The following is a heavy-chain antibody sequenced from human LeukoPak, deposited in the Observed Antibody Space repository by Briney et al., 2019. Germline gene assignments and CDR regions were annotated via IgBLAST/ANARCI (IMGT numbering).Heavy chain of an antibody. V-gene: IGHV2-26*01. CDR3: ARTAPLDYYDSSGYFQ. CDR2: IFSNDEK. D-gene: IGHD3-22*01. J-gene: IGHJ4*02. CDR1: GFSLSNARMG. Sequence: SGPVLVKPTETLTLTCTVSGFSLSNARMGVSWILQPPGKALEWLAHIFSNDEKSYSTSLKSRLTISKDTSKSQVVLTMTNMDPVDTATYYCARTAPLDYYDSSGYFQWGQGTLVTVSS.